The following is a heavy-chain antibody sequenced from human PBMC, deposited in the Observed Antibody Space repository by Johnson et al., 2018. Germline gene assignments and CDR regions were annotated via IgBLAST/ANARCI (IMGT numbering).Heavy chain of an antibody. Sequence: VQLQESGGGLVQPGGSLRLSCAASGFTFSSYWMHWVRQAPGKGLVWVSRINSDGSSTSYADSVKGRFTISRDNAKNTLYLQMNSLRAEDTAVYYCARDSRQWLVGYYYYYMDVWGKGTTVTVSS. CDR1: GFTFSSYW. D-gene: IGHD6-19*01. V-gene: IGHV3-74*01. J-gene: IGHJ6*03. CDR2: INSDGSST. CDR3: ARDSRQWLVGYYYYYMDV.